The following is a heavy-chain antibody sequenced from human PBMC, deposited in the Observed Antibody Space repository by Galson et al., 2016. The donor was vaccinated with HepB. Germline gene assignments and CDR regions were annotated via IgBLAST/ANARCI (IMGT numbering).Heavy chain of an antibody. Sequence: SLRLSCAASGFTFSNYYMSWIRQAPGKGLEWVAYISPSTTHINYADSVMGRFTVSRDNAKNSLYLQMNSLGAEDTAVYYCASPSGRYSVHTFDRWGQGTMVTVSS. J-gene: IGHJ3*01. CDR3: ASPSGRYSVHTFDR. CDR1: GFTFSNYY. V-gene: IGHV3-11*06. CDR2: ISPSTTHI. D-gene: IGHD1-26*01.